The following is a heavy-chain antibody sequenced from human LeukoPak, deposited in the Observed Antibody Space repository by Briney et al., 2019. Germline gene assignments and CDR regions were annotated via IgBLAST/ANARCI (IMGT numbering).Heavy chain of an antibody. CDR1: GGSFSGYY. CDR3: ARGPSDYDFWSGYYEVYGMDV. D-gene: IGHD3-3*01. Sequence: SETLSLTCAVYGGSFSGYYWSWIRQPPGKGLEWIGEINHSGSTNYNPSLKSRVTISVDTSKNQFSLKLSSVTAADTAVYYCARGPSDYDFWSGYYEVYGMDVWGQGTTVTVSS. CDR2: INHSGST. J-gene: IGHJ6*02. V-gene: IGHV4-34*01.